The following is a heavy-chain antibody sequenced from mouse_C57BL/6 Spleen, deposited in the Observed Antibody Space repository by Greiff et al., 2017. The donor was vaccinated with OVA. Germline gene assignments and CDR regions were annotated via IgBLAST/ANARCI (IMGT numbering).Heavy chain of an antibody. Sequence: QVQLQQSGPELVKPGASVKISCKASGYAFSSSWMNWVKQRPGKGLEWIGRIYPGDGDTNYNGKFKGKATLTADKSSSTAYMQLSSLTSEDSAVYFCARSDVPSFDYWGQGTTLTVSS. CDR1: GYAFSSSW. V-gene: IGHV1-82*01. CDR3: ARSDVPSFDY. J-gene: IGHJ2*01. CDR2: IYPGDGDT.